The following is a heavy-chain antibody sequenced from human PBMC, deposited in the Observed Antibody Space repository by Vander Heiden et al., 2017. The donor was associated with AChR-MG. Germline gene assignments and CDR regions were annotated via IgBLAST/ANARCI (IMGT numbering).Heavy chain of an antibody. D-gene: IGHD2-15*01. J-gene: IGHJ4*01. CDR2: ISGGGGST. V-gene: IGHV3-23*01. CDR1: GCTFRSLA. Sequence: EVQRLEGGGGLVQAGGSLRCGGAAAGCTFRSLAMSWVGQAPGKGVVWVSAISGGGGSTHYPHSVKGLCTISRDDSKITLYRQRNSLTHEDQAVYYCAKELNRRGGGKGGTIEYWG. CDR3: AKELNRRGGGKGGTIEY.